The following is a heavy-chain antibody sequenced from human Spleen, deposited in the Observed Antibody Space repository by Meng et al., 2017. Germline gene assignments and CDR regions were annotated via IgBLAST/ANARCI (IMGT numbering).Heavy chain of an antibody. CDR3: SLERETALDF. CDR2: INSDGSAA. D-gene: IGHD5-18*01. CDR1: GFTFSSFW. V-gene: IGHV3-74*01. Sequence: EVQLVESGGGLVQSGGSLILSCPASGFTFSSFWMHWVRQAPGKGLVWVSHINSDGSAATYADSVKGRFTISRDNAKNTLYLQMNSLRAEDTAVYYCSLERETALDFWGQGTLVTVSS. J-gene: IGHJ4*02.